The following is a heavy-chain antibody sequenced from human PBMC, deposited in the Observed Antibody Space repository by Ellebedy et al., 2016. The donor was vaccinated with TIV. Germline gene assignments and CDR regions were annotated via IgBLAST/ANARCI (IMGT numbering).Heavy chain of an antibody. J-gene: IGHJ5*02. CDR3: ARSGAPGMVGDNWFDP. V-gene: IGHV1-69*13. CDR2: IIPIFGTA. Sequence: SVKVSXXASGGTFSSYAISWVRQAPGQGLEWMGGIIPIFGTANYAQKFQGRVTITADESTSTAYMELSSLRSEDTAVYYCARSGAPGMVGDNWFDPWGQGTLVTVSS. CDR1: GGTFSSYA. D-gene: IGHD1-26*01.